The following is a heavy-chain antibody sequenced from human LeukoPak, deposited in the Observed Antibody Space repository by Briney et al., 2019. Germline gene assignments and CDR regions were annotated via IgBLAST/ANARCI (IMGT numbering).Heavy chain of an antibody. D-gene: IGHD1-20*01. J-gene: IGHJ3*02. CDR2: IYYSGST. CDR1: GGSISSSSYY. CDR3: ARFPLYNWNGEAFDI. V-gene: IGHV4-39*01. Sequence: PSETLSLTCTVSGGSISSSSYYWGWIRQPPGKGLEWIGSIYYSGSTYYNPSLKSRVTISADTSKNQFSLKLSSVTAADTAVYYCARFPLYNWNGEAFDIWGQGTMVTVSS.